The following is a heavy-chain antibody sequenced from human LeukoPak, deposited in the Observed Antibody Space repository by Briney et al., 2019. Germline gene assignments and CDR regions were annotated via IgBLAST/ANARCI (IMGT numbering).Heavy chain of an antibody. CDR1: GYTFINYN. CDR3: ARQGYGGNPQGAADY. D-gene: IGHD4-23*01. J-gene: IGHJ4*02. V-gene: IGHV1-18*01. Sequence: ASVKVSCKASGYTFINYNFSWVRQAPGQGLEWMGWISTYNGNTNYAQKLQGRVTMTTDTSTSTAYMELRSLRSDDTAVYYCARQGYGGNPQGAADYWGQGTLVTVSS. CDR2: ISTYNGNT.